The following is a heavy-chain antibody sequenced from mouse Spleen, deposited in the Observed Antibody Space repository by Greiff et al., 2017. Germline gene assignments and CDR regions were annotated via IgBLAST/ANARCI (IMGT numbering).Heavy chain of an antibody. CDR2: INPNNGGT. CDR3: ARKDYRYGEGYAMDY. D-gene: IGHD2-14*01. J-gene: IGHJ4*01. Sequence: EVQLQQSGPELVKPGASVKISCKASGYTFTDYYMNWVKQSHGKSLEWIGDINPNNGGTSYNQKFKGKATLTVDKSSSTAYMELRSLTSEDSAVYYCARKDYRYGEGYAMDYWGQGTSVTVSS. V-gene: IGHV1-26*01. CDR1: GYTFTDYY.